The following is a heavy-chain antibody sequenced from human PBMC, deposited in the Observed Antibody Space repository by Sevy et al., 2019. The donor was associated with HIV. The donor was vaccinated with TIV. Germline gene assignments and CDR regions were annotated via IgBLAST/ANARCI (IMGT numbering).Heavy chain of an antibody. V-gene: IGHV3-30*03. J-gene: IGHJ6*03. CDR1: EFTFGTYA. CDR3: ASVALTFGGDPYEYHSFMDV. Sequence: GGSLKPSCAASEFTFGTYAMPWFGRAPAKGLKGWAGISFEEKNKYYVDSGKGRLTISRDNSKNILYLQVNSLRAEDTAVYHCASVALTFGGDPYEYHSFMDVWGKGTTVTVSS. CDR2: ISFEEKNK. D-gene: IGHD3-16*01.